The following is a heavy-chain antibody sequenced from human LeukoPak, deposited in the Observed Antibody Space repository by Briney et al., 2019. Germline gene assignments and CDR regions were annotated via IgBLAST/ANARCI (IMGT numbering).Heavy chain of an antibody. Sequence: ASVNVSCKASGYTFTGYYMHWVRQAPAQGLDWMGWINPNSGDTKYAQKFQGRVTMTRDTSISTAYMELSRLRSDDTAVYYCATQRGSYLWGTDFDYWGQGTLVTVSS. J-gene: IGHJ4*02. CDR2: INPNSGDT. CDR1: GYTFTGYY. CDR3: ATQRGSYLWGTDFDY. D-gene: IGHD3-16*01. V-gene: IGHV1-2*02.